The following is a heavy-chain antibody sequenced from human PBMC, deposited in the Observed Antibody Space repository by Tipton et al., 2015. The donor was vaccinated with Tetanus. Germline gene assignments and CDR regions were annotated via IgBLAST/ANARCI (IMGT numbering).Heavy chain of an antibody. J-gene: IGHJ3*02. CDR1: GGSISSSSYY. CDR3: ASHYGSGSDDAFDI. Sequence: LRLSCTVSGGSISSSSYYWGWIRQPPGKGLEWIGRIYTSGSTNYNPSLKSRVTMSVDTSKNQFSLKLSSVTAADTAVYYCASHYGSGSDDAFDIWGQGTMVTVSS. V-gene: IGHV4-39*07. D-gene: IGHD3-10*01. CDR2: IYTSGST.